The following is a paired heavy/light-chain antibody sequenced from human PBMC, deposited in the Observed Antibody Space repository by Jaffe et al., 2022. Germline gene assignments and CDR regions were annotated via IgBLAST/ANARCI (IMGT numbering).Light chain of an antibody. Sequence: QSALTQPASVSGSPGQSITISCTGTSSDVGNYNLVSWYQQHPGKAPKLIISEVSKRPSGISYRFSGSKSDNTASLTISGVQGEDEADYYCCSYAGSTTHVVFGGGTKLTVL. CDR3: CSYAGSTTHVV. CDR1: SSDVGNYNL. J-gene: IGLJ2*01. CDR2: EVS. V-gene: IGLV2-23*02.
Heavy chain of an antibody. D-gene: IGHD3-16*01. CDR3: ARDRGFGWYFDL. CDR2: INAGGTNI. J-gene: IGHJ2*01. Sequence: EVQLLESGGGLVQPGGSLRLSCTASGFTFSTYAMSWVRQAPGKGLEWVSSINAGGTNIKYPDSVKGRFTISRDDSKNTLYLQMNSLGAEDTAVYYCARDRGFGWYFDLWGRGTLVTVSS. CDR1: GFTFSTYA. V-gene: IGHV3-23*01.